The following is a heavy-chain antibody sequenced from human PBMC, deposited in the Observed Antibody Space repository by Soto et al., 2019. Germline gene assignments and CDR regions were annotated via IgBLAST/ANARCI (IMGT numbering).Heavy chain of an antibody. V-gene: IGHV3-30*03. CDR1: GFTFSRYG. J-gene: IGHJ4*02. CDR2: IPYDGLNK. Sequence: GALRLSCAASGFTFSRYGMHWVRQAPGMGLEWVAVIPYDGLNKDYADSVRGRFSISRDNSENKVYLQMNSLRPEDTAIYYCARSYDVNVFDFWGQGTLVTVSS. D-gene: IGHD3-3*01. CDR3: ARSYDVNVFDF.